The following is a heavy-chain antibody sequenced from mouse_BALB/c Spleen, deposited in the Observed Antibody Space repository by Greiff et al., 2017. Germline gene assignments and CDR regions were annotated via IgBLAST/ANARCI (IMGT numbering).Heavy chain of an antibody. CDR3: ARAWGNSPAWFAY. CDR1: GYTFTSYW. D-gene: IGHD2-1*01. J-gene: IGHJ3*01. Sequence: QVQLQQSGAELARPGASVKLSCKASGYTFTSYWMQWVKQRPGQGLEWIGAIYPGDGDTRYTQKFKGKATLTADKSSSTAYMQLSSLASEDSAVYYCARAWGNSPAWFAYWGQGTLVTVSA. V-gene: IGHV1-87*01. CDR2: IYPGDGDT.